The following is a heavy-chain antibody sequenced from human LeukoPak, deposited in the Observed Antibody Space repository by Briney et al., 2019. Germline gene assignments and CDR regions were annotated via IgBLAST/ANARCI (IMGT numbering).Heavy chain of an antibody. V-gene: IGHV4-39*07. Sequence: SETLSLTCTVSGGSISSSSYYWGWIRQPPGKGLEWIGSIYYSGSTYYNPSLKSRVTISVDTSKNQFSLKLSSVTAADTAVYYCARDVGCSGGSCYPSRLYYYYGMDVWGQGTTVTVSS. J-gene: IGHJ6*02. CDR2: IYYSGST. CDR1: GGSISSSSYY. D-gene: IGHD2-15*01. CDR3: ARDVGCSGGSCYPSRLYYYYGMDV.